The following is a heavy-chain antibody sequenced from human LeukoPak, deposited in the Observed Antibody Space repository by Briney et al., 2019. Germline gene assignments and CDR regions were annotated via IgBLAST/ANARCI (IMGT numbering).Heavy chain of an antibody. CDR2: ISYDGSNK. D-gene: IGHD6-13*01. Sequence: GGSLRLSCAASGFTFSSYAMHWVRQAPGKGLGWVAVISYDGSNKYYADSVKGRFTISRDNPKNTLYLQMNSLRAEDTAVYYCAREKYSSSWYTGASDYWGQGTLVTVSS. CDR1: GFTFSSYA. J-gene: IGHJ4*02. V-gene: IGHV3-30*04. CDR3: AREKYSSSWYTGASDY.